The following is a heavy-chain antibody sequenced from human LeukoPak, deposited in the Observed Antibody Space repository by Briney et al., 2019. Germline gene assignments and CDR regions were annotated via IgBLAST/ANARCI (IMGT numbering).Heavy chain of an antibody. Sequence: SETLSLTCTVSGGSINGGNYYWGWIRQHPEKGLEWIANIHHGGTTYYNPSLKSRVTISIDTSKKEFSLMLTSVTAADPAVYYCARGDSYGSFDYWGQGILVTVSS. J-gene: IGHJ4*02. D-gene: IGHD5-18*01. CDR2: IHHGGTT. V-gene: IGHV4-31*03. CDR3: ARGDSYGSFDY. CDR1: GGSINGGNYY.